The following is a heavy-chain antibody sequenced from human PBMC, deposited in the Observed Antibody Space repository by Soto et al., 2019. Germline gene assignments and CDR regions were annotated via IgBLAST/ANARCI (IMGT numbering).Heavy chain of an antibody. D-gene: IGHD6-19*01. V-gene: IGHV3-7*01. J-gene: IGHJ4*02. Sequence: EVQLVESGGGLVQPGGSLRLSCAVSGFTFSTYWMSWVRQAPGKGLEWVANINQDGSEKYYADSVKGRFTISRDNAKNSLYLQMNSLRAEDTAVYYCASSLGGYSRGWNFDYWGQGTLVTVSS. CDR2: INQDGSEK. CDR3: ASSLGGYSRGWNFDY. CDR1: GFTFSTYW.